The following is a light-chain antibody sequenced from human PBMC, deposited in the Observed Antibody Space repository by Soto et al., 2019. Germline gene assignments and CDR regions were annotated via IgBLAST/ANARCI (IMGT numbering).Light chain of an antibody. CDR3: QQRNNWPPEIT. CDR2: DAS. CDR1: RTVDSIY. V-gene: IGKV3-11*01. Sequence: EIVLTQSPGTLSLSPGQRATISCRASRTVDSIYLAWYQQKPGQAPRLLIYDASNRATGIPARFSGSGSGTDFTLTISSLEPEDFAVYYCQQRNNWPPEITFGQVTRLEIK. J-gene: IGKJ5*01.